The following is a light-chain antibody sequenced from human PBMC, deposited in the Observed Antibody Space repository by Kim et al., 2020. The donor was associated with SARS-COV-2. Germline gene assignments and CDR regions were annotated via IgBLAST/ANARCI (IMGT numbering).Light chain of an antibody. V-gene: IGKV1-5*03. CDR3: QQYNSLST. CDR2: KAS. J-gene: IGKJ4*01. CDR1: QSVSLW. Sequence: DIQMTQSPSTVSASVGDRVTITCRASQSVSLWLAWYQQKPGKAPKLLMSKASNLQTGVSSRFSGSGSGTEFTLTINSLQPDDSATYFCQQYNSLSTLVGGTKVDIK.